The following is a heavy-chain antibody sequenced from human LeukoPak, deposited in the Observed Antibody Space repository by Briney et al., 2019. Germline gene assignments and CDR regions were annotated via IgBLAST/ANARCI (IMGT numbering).Heavy chain of an antibody. J-gene: IGHJ4*02. CDR2: INPSGGST. CDR1: EYTFTSYY. V-gene: IGHV1-46*01. Sequence: ASVKVSCKASEYTFTSYYMHWVRQAPGQGLEWMGIINPSGGSTSYAQRFQGRVTMTRDTSTSTVYMELSSLRSEDTAVYYCARGGGRFGELLHPDYWGQGTLVTVSS. CDR3: ARGGGRFGELLHPDY. D-gene: IGHD3-10*01.